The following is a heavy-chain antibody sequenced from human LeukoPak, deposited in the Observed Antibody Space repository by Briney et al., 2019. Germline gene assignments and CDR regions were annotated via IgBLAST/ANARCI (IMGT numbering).Heavy chain of an antibody. CDR3: ARGVSGISSATDTFDM. D-gene: IGHD1-14*01. CDR1: GYTFTAYY. Sequence: ASVKVSCKASGYTFTAYYMHWVRQAPGQGLEWVGRINPNSGDTNYAQKFQGRVTMTRDTSISTVYMELTGLRSDDTAVYYCARGVSGISSATDTFDMWGQGTVVTVSS. CDR2: INPNSGDT. V-gene: IGHV1-2*06. J-gene: IGHJ3*02.